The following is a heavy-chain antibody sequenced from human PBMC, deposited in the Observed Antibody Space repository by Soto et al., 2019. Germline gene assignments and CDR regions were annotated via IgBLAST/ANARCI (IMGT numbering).Heavy chain of an antibody. CDR3: ARGKDGRRAGTYYFDMDV. CDR1: GFSFRDYW. D-gene: IGHD1-1*01. CDR2: IKQDGSEK. J-gene: IGHJ6*03. V-gene: IGHV3-7*01. Sequence: VGSLRLSCAASGFSFRDYWMTLVRQAPGKGLDWVANIKQDGSEKYYLDSLKGRFTISRDNAKNSVYLLMNSLRAEDTAVYYCARGKDGRRAGTYYFDMDVWGKGTTVTVSS.